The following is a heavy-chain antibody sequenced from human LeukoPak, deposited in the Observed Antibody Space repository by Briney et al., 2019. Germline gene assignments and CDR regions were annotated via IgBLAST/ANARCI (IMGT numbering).Heavy chain of an antibody. CDR3: ARGGGWDTIFRVVQYMDV. CDR2: IDNGGSGT. CDR1: GFTCSGYW. D-gene: IGHD3-3*01. Sequence: AGGSLGLSCAASGFTCSGYWMHWVRQVPEKGLVLVSRIDNGGSGTTYADSVKGRFTVSRDNAKNTLYLQMNSLRAEDTAIYYCARGGGWDTIFRVVQYMDVWGKGTTVTVSS. J-gene: IGHJ6*03. V-gene: IGHV3-74*01.